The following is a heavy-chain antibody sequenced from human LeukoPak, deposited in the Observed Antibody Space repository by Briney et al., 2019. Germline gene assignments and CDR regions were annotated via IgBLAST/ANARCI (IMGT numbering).Heavy chain of an antibody. CDR1: GFTFRNFA. J-gene: IGHJ4*02. CDR3: GKGINYYDNSGYFKE. CDR2: IGGSGDTT. D-gene: IGHD3-22*01. V-gene: IGHV3-23*01. Sequence: PGGSPRLSCSASGFTFRNFAMSWVRQAPGKGLEWVSTIGGSGDTTFYADSVAGRFTISRDNYMTTLYLQMNSLRVEDTAVYYCGKGINYYDNSGYFKEWGQGTLVTVSS.